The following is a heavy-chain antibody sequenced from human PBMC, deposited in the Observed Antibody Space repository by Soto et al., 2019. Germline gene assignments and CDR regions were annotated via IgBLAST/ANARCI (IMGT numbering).Heavy chain of an antibody. Sequence: GSLRLSCAASGFTFSSYAMSWVRQAPGKGLEWVSAISGSGGSTYYADSVKGRFTISRDNSKNTLYLQMNSLRAEDTAVYYSAKDEERYYYDSSGYYPNWGQGTLVTVSS. CDR2: ISGSGGST. CDR1: GFTFSSYA. J-gene: IGHJ4*02. D-gene: IGHD3-22*01. V-gene: IGHV3-23*01. CDR3: AKDEERYYYDSSGYYPN.